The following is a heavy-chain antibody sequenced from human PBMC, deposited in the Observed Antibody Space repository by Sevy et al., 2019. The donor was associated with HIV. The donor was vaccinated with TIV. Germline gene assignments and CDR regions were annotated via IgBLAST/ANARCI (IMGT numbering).Heavy chain of an antibody. V-gene: IGHV3-74*01. CDR1: GFTFSNYW. J-gene: IGHJ4*02. Sequence: GWSLRLSCAASGFTFSNYWMHWVRQAPGKGLVWVSCFSSDGRSTSYADSVKGRFTISRDNGKNTLYLQMNSLRVEDTAVYYCARDGTRGDFDYWGQGALVTVSS. CDR3: ARDGTRGDFDY. CDR2: FSSDGRST. D-gene: IGHD1-1*01.